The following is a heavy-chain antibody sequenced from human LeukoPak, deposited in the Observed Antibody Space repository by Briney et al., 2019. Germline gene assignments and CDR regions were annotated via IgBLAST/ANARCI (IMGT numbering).Heavy chain of an antibody. CDR3: AKVKVLWELLYWFDP. CDR1: GFXFSSYG. D-gene: IGHD1-26*01. J-gene: IGHJ5*02. CDR2: ISYDGSNK. V-gene: IGHV3-30*18. Sequence: GRSLRLSCAASGFXFSSYGIHWVRQAPGKGLEWVAVISYDGSNKYYADSVKGRFTISRDNSKNTLYLQMNSLRAEDTAVYYCAKVKVLWELLYWFDPWGQGTLVTVSS.